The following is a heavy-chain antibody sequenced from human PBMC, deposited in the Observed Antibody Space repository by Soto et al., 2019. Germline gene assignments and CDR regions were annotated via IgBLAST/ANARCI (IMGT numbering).Heavy chain of an antibody. J-gene: IGHJ4*02. CDR2: IWYDGSNK. CDR3: ARDSQRLNFYYDSSGYFDY. Sequence: QVQLVESGGGVVQPGRSLRLSCAASGFTFSSYGMHWVRQAPGKGLEWVAVIWYDGSNKYYADSVKGRFTISRDNSKXXXXLXMNSLRAEDTAVYYCARDSQRLNFYYDSSGYFDYWGQGTLVTVSS. V-gene: IGHV3-33*01. CDR1: GFTFSSYG. D-gene: IGHD3-22*01.